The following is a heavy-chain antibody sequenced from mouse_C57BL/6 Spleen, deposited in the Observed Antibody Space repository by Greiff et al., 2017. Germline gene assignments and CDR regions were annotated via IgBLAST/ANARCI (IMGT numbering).Heavy chain of an antibody. CDR2: ISSGSSTI. V-gene: IGHV5-17*01. CDR1: GFTFSDYG. Sequence: EVMLVESGGGLVKPGGSLKLSCAASGFTFSDYGMHWVRQAPEKGLEWVAYISSGSSTIYYADTVKGRFTISRDNAKNTLFLQMTSLRSEDTAMYYCARRGLFITTVVEGAWFAYWGQGTLVTVSA. J-gene: IGHJ3*01. D-gene: IGHD1-1*01. CDR3: ARRGLFITTVVEGAWFAY.